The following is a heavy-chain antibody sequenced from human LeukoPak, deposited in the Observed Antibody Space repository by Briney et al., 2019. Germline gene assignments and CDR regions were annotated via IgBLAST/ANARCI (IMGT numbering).Heavy chain of an antibody. Sequence: PGGSLRLSCAASGFTFSDYYMSWIRQAPGKGLEWLSYISSSGSTVYYADSVKGRFTVSRDNAKNSLYLHMNSLRAEDTAVYYCAIQMTMIVVVPYFDYWGQGTLVTASS. CDR3: AIQMTMIVVVPYFDY. D-gene: IGHD3-22*01. V-gene: IGHV3-11*04. J-gene: IGHJ4*02. CDR1: GFTFSDYY. CDR2: ISSSGSTV.